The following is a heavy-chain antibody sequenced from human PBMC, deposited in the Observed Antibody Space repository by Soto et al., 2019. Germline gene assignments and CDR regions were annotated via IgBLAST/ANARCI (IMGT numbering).Heavy chain of an antibody. CDR1: GYTFTSYY. J-gene: IGHJ6*03. CDR2: INPSGGST. V-gene: IGHV1-46*03. CDR3: ARVYCSSTSCWGNYYYYYMDV. Sequence: ASVKVSCKASGYTFTSYYMHWVRQAPGQGLEWMGIINPSGGSTSYAQKFQGRVTMTRDTSTSTVYMELSSLRSEDTAVYYCARVYCSSTSCWGNYYYYYMDVWGKGTTVTVSS. D-gene: IGHD2-2*01.